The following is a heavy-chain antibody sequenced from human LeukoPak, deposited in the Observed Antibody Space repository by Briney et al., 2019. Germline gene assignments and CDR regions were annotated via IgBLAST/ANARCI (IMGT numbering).Heavy chain of an antibody. CDR1: GGSFSGYY. CDR2: INHSGST. CDR3: AGNVIGEYDAFDI. D-gene: IGHD3-10*01. V-gene: IGHV4-34*01. J-gene: IGHJ3*02. Sequence: PSETLSLTCAVYGGSFSGYYWSWIRQPPGKGLEWIGEINHSGSTNYNPSLKSRVTISVDTSKNQFSLKLSSVTAADTAVYYCAGNVIGEYDAFDIWGQGTMVTVSS.